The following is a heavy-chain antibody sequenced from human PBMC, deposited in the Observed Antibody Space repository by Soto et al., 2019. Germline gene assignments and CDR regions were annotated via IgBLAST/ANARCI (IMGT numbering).Heavy chain of an antibody. CDR3: ARDASYGGNAFDI. Sequence: EVQLVESGGGLVKPGGSLRLSCAASGFTFSSYSMNWVRQAPGKGLEWVSSISSSSSYIYYADSVKGRFTISRDNAKNSLYLQMNSLRAEDTAVYYCARDASYGGNAFDIWGQGTMVTVSS. D-gene: IGHD1-26*01. V-gene: IGHV3-21*01. CDR1: GFTFSSYS. J-gene: IGHJ3*02. CDR2: ISSSSSYI.